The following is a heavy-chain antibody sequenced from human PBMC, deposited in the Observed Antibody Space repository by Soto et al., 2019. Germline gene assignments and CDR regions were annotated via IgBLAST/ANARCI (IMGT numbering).Heavy chain of an antibody. CDR1: GDGVVSNTAV. CDR2: TYYRSKWYN. CDR3: ARGRPPQQLVASGYRTIYYYSDV. D-gene: IGHD6-13*01. V-gene: IGHV6-1*01. J-gene: IGHJ6*03. Sequence: SLSVTCGVSGDGVVSNTAVSNWIKQSPSRGLEWLGRTYYRSKWYNDYAVSLKSRITINPDTSKHQFSLQLNSVTPENTAAYYCARGRPPQQLVASGYRTIYYYSDVRRKRTTVTASS.